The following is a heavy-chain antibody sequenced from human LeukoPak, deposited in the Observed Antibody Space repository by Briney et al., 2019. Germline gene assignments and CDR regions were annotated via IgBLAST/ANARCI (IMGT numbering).Heavy chain of an antibody. D-gene: IGHD2-2*01. CDR1: GYTFTSYD. Sequence: ASVKVSCKASGYTFTSYDINWVRQATGQGLEWMGWMNPNSGNTGYAQKFQGGVTMTRNTSISTAYMELSSLRSEDTAVYYCARSPPGYCSSTSCYVLPYFDYWGQGTLVTVSS. V-gene: IGHV1-8*01. CDR3: ARSPPGYCSSTSCYVLPYFDY. CDR2: MNPNSGNT. J-gene: IGHJ4*02.